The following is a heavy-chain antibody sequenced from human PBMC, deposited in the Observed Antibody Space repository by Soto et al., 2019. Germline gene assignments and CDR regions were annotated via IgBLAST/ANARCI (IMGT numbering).Heavy chain of an antibody. V-gene: IGHV3-33*01. J-gene: IGHJ4*02. CDR2: ILDDGSDQ. Sequence: QVQLVESGGGVVQPGRSLRLSCAASGFTFSRYGMHWVRQAPGKGLEWVAVILDDGSDQNYVDSVKGRFTISRDKSKNSLYLQMNSRRAEDTAVYYGARDEDYGDNGFDYWGQGTLVTVSS. D-gene: IGHD4-17*01. CDR1: GFTFSRYG. CDR3: ARDEDYGDNGFDY.